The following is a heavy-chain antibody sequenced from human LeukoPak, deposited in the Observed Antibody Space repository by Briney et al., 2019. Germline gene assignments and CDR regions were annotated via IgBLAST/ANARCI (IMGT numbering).Heavy chain of an antibody. D-gene: IGHD2/OR15-2a*01. V-gene: IGHV3-15*01. CDR2: IKSKTDDGTT. Sequence: GGSLRLSCAASGITVSDAWMSWVRQAPGKGLEWVGRIKSKTDDGTTDYAAPVKGRFTVSRDDSKNTLYLQMNSLRTEDTASYDCTTGFSTGNWGQGTLVTVSS. CDR1: GITVSDAW. J-gene: IGHJ4*02. CDR3: TTGFSTGN.